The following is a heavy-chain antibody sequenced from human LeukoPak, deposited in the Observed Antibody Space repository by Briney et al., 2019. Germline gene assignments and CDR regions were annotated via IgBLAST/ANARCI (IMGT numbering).Heavy chain of an antibody. J-gene: IGHJ4*02. CDR3: ARDELELDY. D-gene: IGHD1-26*01. CDR2: INHSGST. V-gene: IGHV4-34*01. Sequence: SETLSLTCAVYGGSFSGYYWSWIRQPPGKGLEWIGEINHSGSTNYNPSLKSRVTISVDTSKNQFSLKLSSVTAADTAVYYCARDELELDYWGQGTLVTVSS. CDR1: GGSFSGYY.